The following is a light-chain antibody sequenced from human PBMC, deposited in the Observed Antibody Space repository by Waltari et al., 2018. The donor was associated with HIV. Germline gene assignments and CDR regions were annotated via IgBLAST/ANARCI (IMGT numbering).Light chain of an antibody. CDR2: GIS. CDR1: SSNIGAGYD. Sequence: QSVLTQPPSVSGAPGQRVTISCTGSSSNIGAGYDVHWYQQLPGTAPKPLIYGISSLPSGVPDRCSGSKCGTSASLAITGLQAEDEADYYCQSYDSSLSGSGVFGGGTKLTVL. J-gene: IGLJ3*02. V-gene: IGLV1-40*01. CDR3: QSYDSSLSGSGV.